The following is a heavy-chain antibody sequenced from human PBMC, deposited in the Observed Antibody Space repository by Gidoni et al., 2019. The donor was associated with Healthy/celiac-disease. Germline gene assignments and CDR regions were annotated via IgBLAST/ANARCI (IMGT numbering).Heavy chain of an antibody. CDR2: IYHSGST. CDR3: ARKMAYVWGSYRYNYFDY. D-gene: IGHD3-16*02. Sequence: QVQLQESGPGLVKPSETLSLTCTVSGYSISSGYYWGWIRQPPGKGLEWIGSIYHSGSTYYNPSLKSRVTISVDTSKNQFSLKLSSVTAADTAVYYCARKMAYVWGSYRYNYFDYWGQGTLVTVSS. V-gene: IGHV4-38-2*02. J-gene: IGHJ4*02. CDR1: GYSISSGYY.